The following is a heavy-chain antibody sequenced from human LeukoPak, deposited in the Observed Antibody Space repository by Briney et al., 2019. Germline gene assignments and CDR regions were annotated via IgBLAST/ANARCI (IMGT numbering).Heavy chain of an antibody. V-gene: IGHV4-34*01. CDR3: ARLERRGGANWFDP. Sequence: SETLSLTCAVYGGSFSGYYWSWIRQPPGKGLEWIGEINHSGSTNYNPSLKSRVTISVDTSKNQFSLKLSSVTAADTAVYYCARLERRGGANWFDPWGQGTLVTVSS. J-gene: IGHJ5*02. CDR2: INHSGST. D-gene: IGHD1-1*01. CDR1: GGSFSGYY.